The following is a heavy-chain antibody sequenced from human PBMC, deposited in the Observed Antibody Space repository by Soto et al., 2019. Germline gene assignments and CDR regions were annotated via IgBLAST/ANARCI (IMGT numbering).Heavy chain of an antibody. D-gene: IGHD2-15*01. Sequence: LSLTCTVSGGSISSSSYYWGWIRQPPGKGLEWIGSIYYSGSTYYNPSLKSRVTISVYTSKNQFSLKLSSVTAADTAVYYCARLSVVVAARYYYGMDVWGQGTTVTVSS. CDR3: ARLSVVVAARYYYGMDV. J-gene: IGHJ6*02. CDR2: IYYSGST. V-gene: IGHV4-39*01. CDR1: GGSISSSSYY.